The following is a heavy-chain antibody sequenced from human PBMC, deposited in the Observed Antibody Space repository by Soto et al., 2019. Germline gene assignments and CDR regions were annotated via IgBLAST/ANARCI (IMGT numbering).Heavy chain of an antibody. J-gene: IGHJ4*02. V-gene: IGHV1-69*13. CDR3: ARGIHYDSSGYYYFY. CDR1: GGTFSRYA. D-gene: IGHD3-22*01. CDR2: IIPIFGTA. Sequence: GASVQVSCKASGGTFSRYAISWVRQAPGQGLEWMGGIIPIFGTANYAQRFQGRVRITADESTTTAYMELRSLRSEDTAIYYCARGIHYDSSGYYYFYWGQGTLVTVSS.